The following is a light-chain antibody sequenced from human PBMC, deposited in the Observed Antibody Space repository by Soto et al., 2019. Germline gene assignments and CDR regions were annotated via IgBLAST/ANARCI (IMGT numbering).Light chain of an antibody. CDR1: QNVGSSF. J-gene: IGKJ1*01. V-gene: IGKV3-20*01. Sequence: IVLTQSPGTLSLAPGERSALSCMASQNVGSSFLAWYQQKPGQAPRLLIYGASTRATGIPARFSGSGSGTEFTLTITSLQSEDFAVYFCQHFGSSPPVIFGQGTK. CDR3: QHFGSSPPVI. CDR2: GAS.